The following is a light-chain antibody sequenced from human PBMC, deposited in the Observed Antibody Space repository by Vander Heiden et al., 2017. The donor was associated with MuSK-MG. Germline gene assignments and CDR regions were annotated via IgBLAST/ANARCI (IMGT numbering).Light chain of an antibody. CDR2: GAS. CDR1: QSIADNY. CDR3: QQYLTSPFP. V-gene: IGKV3-20*01. Sequence: EIVLTQSPGTLSLSPGERATLSCRASQSIADNYLAWYQQKPGQAPRLLIYGASTRATGIPDRFSGSGSGTDFTLTISSLEPEDFAVYYCQQYLTSPFPFGPGTNVDIK. J-gene: IGKJ3*01.